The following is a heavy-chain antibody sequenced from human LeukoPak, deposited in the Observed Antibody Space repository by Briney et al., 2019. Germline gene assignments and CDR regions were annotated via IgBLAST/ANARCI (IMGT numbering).Heavy chain of an antibody. Sequence: PGGSLRLSCEGSGFTFDSYAMSWVRQSPGKGLEWVSAVTGTGGNTYHADSVKGRFTISRDNSKNTLYLQMNSLRAEDTAVYYCAKNSGSYLFDYWGQGTLVTVSS. D-gene: IGHD1-26*01. CDR1: GFTFDSYA. CDR2: VTGTGGNT. CDR3: AKNSGSYLFDY. V-gene: IGHV3-23*01. J-gene: IGHJ4*02.